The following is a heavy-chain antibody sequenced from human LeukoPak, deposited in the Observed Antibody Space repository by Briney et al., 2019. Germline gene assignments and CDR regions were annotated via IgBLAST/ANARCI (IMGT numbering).Heavy chain of an antibody. D-gene: IGHD6-19*01. CDR2: IYYTGNT. CDR3: ARGRSPYSSGWFASYNWYFDL. Sequence: SETLSLTCTVSGVSISNHYSSWIRQPPGKGLEWIEYIYYTGNTNYNPSLKSRVTISEDTSKNQVSLKLSSVTAADTAVYYCARGRSPYSSGWFASYNWYFDLWGRGTLVTVSS. J-gene: IGHJ2*01. V-gene: IGHV4-59*08. CDR1: GVSISNHY.